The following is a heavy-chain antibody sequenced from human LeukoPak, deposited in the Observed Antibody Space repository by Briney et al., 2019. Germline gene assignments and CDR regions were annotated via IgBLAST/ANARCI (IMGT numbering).Heavy chain of an antibody. Sequence: PRGSLRLSCEASGFTFSNYAMAWVRQSPGEGLEWVSGITGSGGHTYYADSVKGRFTSSRDNSKNTLYLQMNSLRAEDTAVYYCTKDLTDYHYYYTDVWGKGTTVIVSS. CDR1: GFTFSNYA. CDR3: TKDLTDYHYYYTDV. V-gene: IGHV3-23*01. CDR2: ITGSGGHT. J-gene: IGHJ6*03. D-gene: IGHD2-21*02.